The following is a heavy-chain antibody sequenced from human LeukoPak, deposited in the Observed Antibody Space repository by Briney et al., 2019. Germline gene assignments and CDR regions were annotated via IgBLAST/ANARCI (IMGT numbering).Heavy chain of an antibody. CDR3: ARQFTFGGIIAGADH. J-gene: IGHJ4*02. D-gene: IGHD3-16*02. CDR1: AYTFTSYW. Sequence: KRGESLKISCKGSAYTFTSYWIGWGRQVPGKGLEWMGIIYPGDSDTRYNPAFQGQVTISVDRSISTAYLQWDSLKASDTAMYYCARQFTFGGIIAGADHWGQGTLVTVSS. CDR2: IYPGDSDT. V-gene: IGHV5-51*01.